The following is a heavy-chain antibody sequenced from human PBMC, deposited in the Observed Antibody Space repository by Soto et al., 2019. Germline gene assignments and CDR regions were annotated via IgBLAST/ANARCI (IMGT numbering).Heavy chain of an antibody. J-gene: IGHJ6*03. V-gene: IGHV4-31*03. CDR2: IYYTGST. Sequence: QVQLQESGPGLVKPSQTLALTCTVSGGSISSRGYYWSWIRQHPGKGLEWLAYIYYTGSTSYNPSLKSRVTILVDTSNNHFSLRLRSVTAADTAVYYCARETLDYDDYGLPYYYMDVWGKGTTVTVSS. CDR3: ARETLDYDDYGLPYYYMDV. D-gene: IGHD4-17*01. CDR1: GGSISSRGYY.